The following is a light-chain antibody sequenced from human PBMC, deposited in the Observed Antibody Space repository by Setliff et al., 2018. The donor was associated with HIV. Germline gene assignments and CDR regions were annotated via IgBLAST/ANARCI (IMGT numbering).Light chain of an antibody. CDR3: QVWDTSFDHYV. Sequence: SYELTQPPSVSVAPGKTARITCGVNNIGSKSVHWYQQKSGQAPVLVVYDDSDRPSGIPERFSGSNSGTTATLTISRVEAGDEADYYCQVWDTSFDHYVFGSGTKVTVL. CDR1: NIGSKS. V-gene: IGLV3-21*03. CDR2: DDS. J-gene: IGLJ1*01.